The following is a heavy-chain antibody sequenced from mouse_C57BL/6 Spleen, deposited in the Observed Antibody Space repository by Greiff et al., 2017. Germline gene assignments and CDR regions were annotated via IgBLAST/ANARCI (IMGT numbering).Heavy chain of an antibody. CDR1: GYTFTDYY. V-gene: IGHV1-76*01. D-gene: IGHD2-2*01. CDR2: IYPGSGNT. J-gene: IGHJ2*01. CDR3: ARGYGYTYYFDY. Sequence: QVQLQQSGAELVRPGASVKLSCKASGYTFTDYYINWVKQRPGQGLEWIARIYPGSGNTYYNEKFKGKATLTAEKSSSTAYMQLSSLTSEDSAVYFCARGYGYTYYFDYWGQGTTLTVSS.